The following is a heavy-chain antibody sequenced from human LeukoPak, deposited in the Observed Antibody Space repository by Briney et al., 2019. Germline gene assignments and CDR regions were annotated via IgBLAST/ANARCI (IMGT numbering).Heavy chain of an antibody. CDR1: GYTFTSYD. J-gene: IGHJ6*02. V-gene: IGHV1-8*01. D-gene: IGHD4-17*01. Sequence: GASVKVSCKASGYTFTSYDINWVRQATGQGLEWMGWMNPNSGNTGYAQEFQGRVTMTRNTSISTAYMELSSLRSEDTAVYYCARLTTVTTDYYYGMDVWGQGTTVTVSS. CDR2: MNPNSGNT. CDR3: ARLTTVTTDYYYGMDV.